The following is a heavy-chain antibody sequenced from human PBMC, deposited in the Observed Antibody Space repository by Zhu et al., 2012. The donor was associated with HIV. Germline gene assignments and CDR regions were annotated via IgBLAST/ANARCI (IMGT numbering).Heavy chain of an antibody. J-gene: IGHJ4*02. CDR3: ARVIRLGXRYYFDY. CDR2: IYHSGGA. Sequence: QVQLQESGPGLVKPLETLSLTCAVSGYSINSGSYWGWIRQPPGKGLEWIGNIYHSGGAYYNPSLKSRVTISVDTSKNHFSLSLSSVTAADTAVYYCARVIRLGXRYYFDYWGQGTLVTVSS. D-gene: IGHD3-16*01. CDR1: GYSINSGSY. V-gene: IGHV4-38-2*01.